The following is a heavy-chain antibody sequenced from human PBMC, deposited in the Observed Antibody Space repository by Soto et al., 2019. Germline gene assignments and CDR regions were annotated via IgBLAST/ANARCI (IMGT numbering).Heavy chain of an antibody. CDR3: ARGLGGRMDD. CDR1: GTIFSSYT. V-gene: IGHV1-69*08. Sequence: QVQLVQSGAEVKKPGSSVRVSCKASGTIFSSYTISWVRQAPGQGLEWMGRIIPILGETNSAQKFQGRVTLTEDKSTNTAYMELNSLRLDDTALYYCARGLGGRMDDWGQGTTVTVSS. CDR2: IIPILGET. J-gene: IGHJ6*02. D-gene: IGHD3-16*01.